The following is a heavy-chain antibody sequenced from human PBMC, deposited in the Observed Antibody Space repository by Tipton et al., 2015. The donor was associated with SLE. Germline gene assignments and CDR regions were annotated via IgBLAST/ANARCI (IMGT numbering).Heavy chain of an antibody. V-gene: IGHV4-59*01. Sequence: TLSLTCIVSGDSISNYYWSWIRQPPGKGLEWIGIAYHSGSTYYNPSLESRVTISIDMSKNQFSLRLTSVTAADTAVYYCARTLGAIAHTVYDAFDIWGQGKMVTVSS. CDR2: AYHSGST. CDR3: ARTLGAIAHTVYDAFDI. D-gene: IGHD1-26*01. J-gene: IGHJ3*02. CDR1: GDSISNYY.